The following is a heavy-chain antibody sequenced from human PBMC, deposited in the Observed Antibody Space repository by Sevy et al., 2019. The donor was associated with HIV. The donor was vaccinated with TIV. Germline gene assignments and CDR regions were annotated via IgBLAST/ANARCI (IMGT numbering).Heavy chain of an antibody. Sequence: GGSLRLSCAASGFSFSSYGMSWVRQTPGQGLECVSAISGSGGSTYYADSVKGRFTISRDNSKNTLYLQVISLRAEDTAVYYCAKGGFTMVRGVFDYWGQGTLVTVSS. V-gene: IGHV3-23*01. J-gene: IGHJ4*02. D-gene: IGHD3-10*01. CDR3: AKGGFTMVRGVFDY. CDR2: ISGSGGST. CDR1: GFSFSSYG.